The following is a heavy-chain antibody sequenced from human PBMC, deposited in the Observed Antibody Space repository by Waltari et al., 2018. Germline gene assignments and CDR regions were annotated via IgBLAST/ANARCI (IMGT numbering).Heavy chain of an antibody. CDR2: ISSSSSYI. Sequence: EVQLVESGGGLVKPGGSLRLSCAASGFTFSSYSMNWVRQAPGKGLEWVSSISSSSSYIYYADSVKGRFTISRDNAKSSLYLQMNSLRAEDTAVYYCARDSAYYDFWSGYSTYYYGMDVWGQGTTVTVSS. CDR3: ARDSAYYDFWSGYSTYYYGMDV. V-gene: IGHV3-21*01. J-gene: IGHJ6*02. D-gene: IGHD3-3*01. CDR1: GFTFSSYS.